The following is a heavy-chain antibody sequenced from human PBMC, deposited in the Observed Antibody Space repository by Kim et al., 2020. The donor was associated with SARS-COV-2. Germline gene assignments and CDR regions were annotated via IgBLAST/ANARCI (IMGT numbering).Heavy chain of an antibody. Sequence: SNGSSIKHADSGNGRFTITRDNAKKSLSLQMNSLTPEDTAVYYCVREPAYWGQGTLVTVSS. CDR3: VREPAY. V-gene: IGHV3-11*01. J-gene: IGHJ4*02. CDR2: SNGSSI.